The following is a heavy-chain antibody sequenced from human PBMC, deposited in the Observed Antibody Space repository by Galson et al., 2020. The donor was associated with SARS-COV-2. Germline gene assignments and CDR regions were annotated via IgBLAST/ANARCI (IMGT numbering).Heavy chain of an antibody. J-gene: IGHJ4*02. CDR1: GFTFTSSA. CDR2: VVVGPGNT. Sequence: SVKVSCKASGFTFTSSAVQWVRQARGQRLEWIGWVVVGPGNTNSAQNFQERVTITRDMSTNTAYMELSSLRSEDTAVYYCAALWAGMTTGGGYWGQGTLVTLSS. CDR3: AALWAGMTTGGGY. D-gene: IGHD4-17*01. V-gene: IGHV1-58*01.